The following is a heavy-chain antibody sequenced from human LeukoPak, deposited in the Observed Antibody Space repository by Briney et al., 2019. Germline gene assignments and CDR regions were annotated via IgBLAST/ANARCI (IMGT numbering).Heavy chain of an antibody. Sequence: GGSLRLSCAASGFTFSTYGIHWVRQAPGKGLEWVAFIRYDGINQDYADSVKGRFTISRDNSKNTLYLQMNSLRAEDTAVYYCATRPGLSFDYWGQGTLVTVSS. CDR1: GFTFSTYG. J-gene: IGHJ4*02. V-gene: IGHV3-30*02. D-gene: IGHD3/OR15-3a*01. CDR3: ATRPGLSFDY. CDR2: IRYDGINQ.